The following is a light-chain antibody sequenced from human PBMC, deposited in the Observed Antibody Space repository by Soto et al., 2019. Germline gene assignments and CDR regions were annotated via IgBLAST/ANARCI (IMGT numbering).Light chain of an antibody. Sequence: NFMLTQPQSVSESPGKTLTISCTRSSGSLASNYVQWYQQRPGSAPTPVIYEDSQRPSGVPDRFSGSIASSSNSASLTISRLKTEDEADYYCQSFDISNVVFGGGTKLTVL. J-gene: IGLJ2*01. V-gene: IGLV6-57*04. CDR2: EDS. CDR1: SGSLASNY. CDR3: QSFDISNVV.